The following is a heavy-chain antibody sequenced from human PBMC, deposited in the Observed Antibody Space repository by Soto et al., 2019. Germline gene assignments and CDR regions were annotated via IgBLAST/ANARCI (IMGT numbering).Heavy chain of an antibody. CDR1: GGTFSSYI. J-gene: IGHJ3*02. CDR2: IIPILGIA. V-gene: IGHV1-69*04. CDR3: ARDRRDIVVVVAARPLAFDI. D-gene: IGHD2-15*01. Sequence: LVKGAWKAAGGTFSSYIISWGRQAPGKGLEWMGRIIPILGIANYAQKFQGRVTITADKSTSTAYMELSSLRSEDTAVYYCARDRRDIVVVVAARPLAFDIWGQGTLVTVS.